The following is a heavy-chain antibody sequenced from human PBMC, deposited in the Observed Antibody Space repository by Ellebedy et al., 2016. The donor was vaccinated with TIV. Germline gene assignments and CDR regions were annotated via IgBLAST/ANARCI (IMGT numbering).Heavy chain of an antibody. D-gene: IGHD5-18*01. V-gene: IGHV1-3*01. CDR2: INVGNGYT. J-gene: IGHJ4*02. Sequence: AASVKVSCKASGYTFNIYAIHWVRQAPGESLEWMGGINVGNGYTKFSQKFQGRVTITRDTSASTANMELSSLRSEDTAVYYCARAGYSSGYSGYFDSWGQGTLVTVSS. CDR3: ARAGYSSGYSGYFDS. CDR1: GYTFNIYA.